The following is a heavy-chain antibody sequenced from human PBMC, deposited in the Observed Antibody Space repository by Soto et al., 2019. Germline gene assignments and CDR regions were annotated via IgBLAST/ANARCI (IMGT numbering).Heavy chain of an antibody. V-gene: IGHV4-4*02. D-gene: IGHD3-3*01. CDR2: IYHSGST. CDR1: SGSISSSNW. CDR3: ARQYYDFWSGPNSETYFDY. J-gene: IGHJ4*02. Sequence: QVQLQESGPGLVKPSGTLSLTCAVSSGSISSSNWWSWVRQPPGKGLEWIGEIYHSGSTNYNPSLKSRVTISVDKSKNQFSLKRSSVTAADTAVYYCARQYYDFWSGPNSETYFDYWGQGTLVTVSS.